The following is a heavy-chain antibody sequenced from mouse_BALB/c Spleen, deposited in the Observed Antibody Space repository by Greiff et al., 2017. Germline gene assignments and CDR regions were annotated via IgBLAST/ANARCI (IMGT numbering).Heavy chain of an antibody. Sequence: EVKLVESGGGLVKPGGSLKLSCAASGFAFSSYDMSWVRQTPEKRLEWVAYISSGGGSTYYPDTVKGRFTISRDNAKNTLYLQMSSLKSEDTAMYYCARLGNYWFAYWGQGTLVTVSA. V-gene: IGHV5-12-1*01. D-gene: IGHD2-1*01. CDR1: GFAFSSYD. J-gene: IGHJ3*01. CDR2: ISSGGGST. CDR3: ARLGNYWFAY.